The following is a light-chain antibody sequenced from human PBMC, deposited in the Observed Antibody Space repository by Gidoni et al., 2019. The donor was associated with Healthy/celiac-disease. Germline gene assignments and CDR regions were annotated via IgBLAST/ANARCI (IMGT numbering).Light chain of an antibody. CDR1: SSNIGNTY. CDR2: DNN. J-gene: IGLJ1*01. Sequence: QSVLTQPPSVSAAPGQKVTISCSGSSSNIGNTYVSWYQLLPGTAPKLLIYDNNKRPSGIPDRFSGSKSGTSATLGITGLQTGDEADYYCGTWDSSLSAGVFGTGTKVTVL. CDR3: GTWDSSLSAGV. V-gene: IGLV1-51*01.